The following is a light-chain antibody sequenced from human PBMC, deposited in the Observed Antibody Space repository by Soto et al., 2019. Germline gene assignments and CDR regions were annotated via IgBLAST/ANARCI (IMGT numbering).Light chain of an antibody. CDR3: QQYGSSLYT. J-gene: IGKJ2*01. CDR2: GAS. Sequence: EIVLTQSPGTLSLSPGERATLSCRASQSVSSSYLAWYQQKPGQAPRLLIYGASSRATGIPDRFSGSGSGTDFTLTISRLEPEDFAVYYCQQYGSSLYTFGQWPKLESK. CDR1: QSVSSSY. V-gene: IGKV3-20*01.